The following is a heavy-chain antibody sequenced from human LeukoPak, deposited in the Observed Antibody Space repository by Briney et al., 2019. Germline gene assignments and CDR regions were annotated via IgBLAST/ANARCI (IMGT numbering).Heavy chain of an antibody. V-gene: IGHV4-4*09. CDR3: ASSRDITMIPW. CDR1: GGSISSYY. J-gene: IGHJ4*02. Sequence: SETLSLTCTVSGGSISSYYWNWIRQPPGKGLEWIGYIYTSGSTNYNPSLKSRVTISVDTSKNQFSLKLSSVTAADTAVYYCASSRDITMIPWWGQGTLVTVSS. CDR2: IYTSGST. D-gene: IGHD3-22*01.